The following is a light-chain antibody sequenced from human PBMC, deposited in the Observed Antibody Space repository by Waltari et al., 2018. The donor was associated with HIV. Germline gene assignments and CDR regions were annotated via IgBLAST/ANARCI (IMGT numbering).Light chain of an antibody. Sequence: SYELTQPPSVSVSPGQTARITCSGDALPKQYAYWYQQKPGQAPVLGIYKDMGRPSGFPGRFSGSSSGTTVTLTISGVQAEDEADYYCQSADSSYTYPGVVFGGGTKLTVL. V-gene: IGLV3-25*03. J-gene: IGLJ2*01. CDR1: ALPKQY. CDR2: KDM. CDR3: QSADSSYTYPGVV.